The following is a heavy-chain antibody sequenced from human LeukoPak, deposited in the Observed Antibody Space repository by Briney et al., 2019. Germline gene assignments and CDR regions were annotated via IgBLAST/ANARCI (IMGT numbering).Heavy chain of an antibody. Sequence: SETLSLTCAVYGVSFSGYYWSWLRQPPGKGLEWIGEINHSGSTNYNPSLKSRVTISVDTSKNQFSLKLSSVTAADTAVYYCARGWYYDGSGSYRATYYFDCWGQGTLVTVSS. CDR3: ARGWYYDGSGSYRATYYFDC. J-gene: IGHJ4*02. V-gene: IGHV4-34*01. CDR1: GVSFSGYY. CDR2: INHSGST. D-gene: IGHD3-10*01.